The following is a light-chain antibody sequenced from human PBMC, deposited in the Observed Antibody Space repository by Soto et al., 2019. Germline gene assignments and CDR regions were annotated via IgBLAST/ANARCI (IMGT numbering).Light chain of an antibody. CDR3: SSFSSTSTLYI. CDR2: EVS. CDR1: NSDVGGHNY. J-gene: IGLJ1*01. Sequence: QSALTQPASVSGSPGQSITISCTGTNSDVGGHNYVSWYQHHPGKAPKLMIYEVSNRPSGVSNRFSGSKSGNTASLTISGLXAGDEADYHCSSFSSTSTLYIFGTGTKVTVL. V-gene: IGLV2-14*01.